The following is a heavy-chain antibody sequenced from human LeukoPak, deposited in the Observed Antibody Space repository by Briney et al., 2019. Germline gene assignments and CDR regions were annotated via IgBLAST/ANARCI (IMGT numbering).Heavy chain of an antibody. CDR2: ISASGSHT. J-gene: IGHJ4*02. CDR3: VRRVQLDF. CDR1: EFTFSSYD. V-gene: IGHV3-23*01. D-gene: IGHD3-10*01. Sequence: GGSLRLSCSASEFTFSSYDMNWVRQAPGRGLEWVSTISASGSHTYYADSVKGRFAISRDNSGNTLTLQMHSLRVEDPAVYYCVRRVQLDFWGQGTLVSVSP.